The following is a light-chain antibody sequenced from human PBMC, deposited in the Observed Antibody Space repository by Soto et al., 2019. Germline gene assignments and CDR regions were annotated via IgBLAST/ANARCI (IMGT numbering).Light chain of an antibody. J-gene: IGLJ1*01. CDR1: SSDVGGYNY. CDR3: SSYAGSNNYV. V-gene: IGLV2-8*01. Sequence: QSVLTQPPSASGSPGQSVTISCAGTSSDVGGYNYVSWYQQYPGKVPKLMIYEVSERPSGVPDRFSGSKSGNTAFLTVSGLQAEDEADYFCSSYAGSNNYVFGTGTKVTVL. CDR2: EVS.